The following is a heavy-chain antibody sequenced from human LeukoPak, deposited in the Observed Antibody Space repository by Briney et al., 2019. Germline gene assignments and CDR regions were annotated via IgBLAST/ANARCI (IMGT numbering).Heavy chain of an antibody. D-gene: IGHD1-26*01. CDR1: GGSISSYY. CDR3: ARGRWDFGY. V-gene: IGHV4-34*01. CDR2: INHSGST. J-gene: IGHJ4*02. Sequence: SETLSLTCTVSGGSISSYYWSWIRQPPGKGLEWIGEINHSGSTNYNPSLKSRVTISVDTSKNQFSLKLSSVTAADTAVYYCARGRWDFGYWGQGTLVTVSS.